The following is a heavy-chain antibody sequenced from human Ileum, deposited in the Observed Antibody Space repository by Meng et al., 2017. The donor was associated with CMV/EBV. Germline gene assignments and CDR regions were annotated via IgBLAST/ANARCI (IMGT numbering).Heavy chain of an antibody. Sequence: GSFSGYYWSWIRQPPGKGLEWIGEINHSGSTNYNPSLKSRVTISVDTSKNQFSLKLSSVTAADTAVYYCARVGGITITMVRGVGFDPWGQGTLVTVSS. CDR3: ARVGGITITMVRGVGFDP. CDR1: GSFSGYY. V-gene: IGHV4-34*01. J-gene: IGHJ5*02. CDR2: INHSGST. D-gene: IGHD3-10*01.